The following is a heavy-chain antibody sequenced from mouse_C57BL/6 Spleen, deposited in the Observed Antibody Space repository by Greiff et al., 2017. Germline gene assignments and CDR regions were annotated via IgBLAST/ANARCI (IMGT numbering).Heavy chain of an antibody. Sequence: VQLQESGPELVKPGASVKISCKASGYAFSSSWMHWVKQRPGKGLEWIGRIYPGDGATNYNGKVKGKATLTADKSSSTAYMQLSSLTSEDSAVYFCARPPDCYGNPSFAYWGQGTLVTVSA. CDR2: IYPGDGAT. CDR1: GYAFSSSW. CDR3: ARPPDCYGNPSFAY. D-gene: IGHD2-1*01. V-gene: IGHV1-82*01. J-gene: IGHJ3*01.